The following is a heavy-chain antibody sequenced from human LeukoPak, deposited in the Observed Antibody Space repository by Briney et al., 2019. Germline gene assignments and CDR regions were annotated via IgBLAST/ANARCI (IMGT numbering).Heavy chain of an antibody. CDR1: GYTFTGYY. Sequence: ASVTVSCKASGYTFTGYYMHWVRQAPGQGLEWMGWINPNSGGTNYAQKFQGWVTMTRDTSISTAYMELSRLRSDDTAVYYCARGPTLYYYDSSGYYQIYFDYWGQGTLVTVSS. V-gene: IGHV1-2*04. CDR2: INPNSGGT. D-gene: IGHD3-22*01. J-gene: IGHJ4*02. CDR3: ARGPTLYYYDSSGYYQIYFDY.